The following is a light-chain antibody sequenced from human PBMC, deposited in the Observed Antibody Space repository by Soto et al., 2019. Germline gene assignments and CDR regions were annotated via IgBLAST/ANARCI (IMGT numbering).Light chain of an antibody. J-gene: IGKJ1*01. Sequence: IVLTQSPATLSLSPGERATLSCRASQSVSSYLAWYQQKPGQAPRLLIYGASTRATSIPARFSGSGSGTEFTLTISSLQPEDFATYSCLQHYSYPWSFGQGTKVDIK. CDR1: QSVSSY. CDR3: LQHYSYPWS. CDR2: GAS. V-gene: IGKV3-11*01.